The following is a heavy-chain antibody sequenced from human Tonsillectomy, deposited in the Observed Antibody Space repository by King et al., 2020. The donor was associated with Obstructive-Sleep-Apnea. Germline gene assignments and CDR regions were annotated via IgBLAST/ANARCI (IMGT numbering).Heavy chain of an antibody. CDR3: ARRGGEAAMIINY. CDR2: VSATGFT. V-gene: IGHV3-11*06. CDR1: GFTFSDYY. D-gene: IGHD5-18*01. J-gene: IGHJ4*02. Sequence: VQLVESGGGLVKPGGSLRLSCAASGFTFSDYYMSWIRQAPGKGPEWVSYVSATGFTNYADSVKGRFTISRDNAESSLYLQMNSLSPEDTAVYYCARRGGEAAMIINYWGQGTLVTVSS.